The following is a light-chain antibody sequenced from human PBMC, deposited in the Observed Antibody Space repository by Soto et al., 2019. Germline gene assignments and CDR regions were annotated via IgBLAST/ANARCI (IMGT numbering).Light chain of an antibody. Sequence: VLTQSPATLSLSPGERATLSCRASQSVSSSYLAWYQQKPGQAPRLLIYGASSRATGIPDRFSGSGSGTDFTLTISRLEPEDFAVYYCQQYGSSLLTFGQGTRLEIK. V-gene: IGKV3-20*01. CDR1: QSVSSSY. CDR2: GAS. CDR3: QQYGSSLLT. J-gene: IGKJ5*01.